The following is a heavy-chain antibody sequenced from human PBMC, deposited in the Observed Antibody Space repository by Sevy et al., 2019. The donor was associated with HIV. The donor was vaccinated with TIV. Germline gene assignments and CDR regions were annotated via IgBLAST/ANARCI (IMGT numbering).Heavy chain of an antibody. CDR3: AGRLRSGWNNHGMDV. Sequence: SETLSLTCTVSGGSISSSSYYWGWIRQPPGKGLEWIGSIYYSGSTYYNPSLKSRDTISVDTSKNQFSLKLGSVTAADTAVYYCAGRLRSGWNNHGMDVWGQGTTVTVSS. V-gene: IGHV4-39*01. D-gene: IGHD6-19*01. CDR1: GGSISSSSYY. CDR2: IYYSGST. J-gene: IGHJ6*02.